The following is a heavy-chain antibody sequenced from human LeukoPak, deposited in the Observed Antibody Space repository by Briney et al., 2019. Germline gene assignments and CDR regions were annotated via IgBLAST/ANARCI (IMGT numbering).Heavy chain of an antibody. CDR3: ARGVGSTSSNWFDP. V-gene: IGHV4-61*02. CDR1: GGSISSGSYY. D-gene: IGHD2-2*01. CDR2: IYGSGNT. J-gene: IGHJ5*02. Sequence: PSETLSLTCTVSGGSISSGSYYWSWIRQPAGKRLEWIGRIYGSGNTNYNPSLKSRVTISVDTSKNQYSLKLNSVTAADTAVYYCARGVGSTSSNWFDPWGQGTLVTVSS.